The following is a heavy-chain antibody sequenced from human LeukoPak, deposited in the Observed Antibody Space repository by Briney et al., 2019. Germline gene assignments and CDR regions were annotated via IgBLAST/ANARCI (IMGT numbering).Heavy chain of an antibody. CDR1: GYTFTGYY. CDR3: ARVRAYYYDSSGQGPNWFDP. V-gene: IGHV1-2*02. D-gene: IGHD3-22*01. CDR2: INPNSGGT. J-gene: IGHJ5*02. Sequence: ASVKVSCKASGYTFTGYYMHWVRQAPGQGLEWMGWINPNSGGTNYAQKFQGRVTMTRDTSISTAYMELSRLRSDDTAVYYCARVRAYYYDSSGQGPNWFDPWGQGTLVTVSS.